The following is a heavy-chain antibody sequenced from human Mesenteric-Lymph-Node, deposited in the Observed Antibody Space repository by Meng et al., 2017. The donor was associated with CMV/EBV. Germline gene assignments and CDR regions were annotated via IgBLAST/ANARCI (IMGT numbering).Heavy chain of an antibody. CDR3: TRVVDFWSNYYTVPYYFDY. CDR1: GFTFGDYT. CDR2: ITKKAYGGTT. J-gene: IGHJ4*02. D-gene: IGHD3-3*01. V-gene: IGHV3-49*04. Sequence: GESLKISCTTSGFTFGDYTMSWVRQAPGKGLEWVAFITKKAYGGTTDYAASVEGRFTISRDDSKSIAYLQMNSLKTEDTAVYYCTRVVDFWSNYYTVPYYFDYWGQGTLVTVSS.